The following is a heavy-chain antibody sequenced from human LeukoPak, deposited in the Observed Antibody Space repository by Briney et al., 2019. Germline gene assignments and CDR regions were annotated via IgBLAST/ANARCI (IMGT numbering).Heavy chain of an antibody. J-gene: IGHJ3*02. V-gene: IGHV1-69*13. D-gene: IGHD5-18*01. Sequence: GASVKVSCKASGGTFSSYAINWVRQAPGQGLKWMGGIIPIFGTANYAQKFQGRVTITADEYTSTAYMELSSLRSEDTAVYYCASGLTDTAREFAFDIWGQGTMVTVSS. CDR2: IIPIFGTA. CDR1: GGTFSSYA. CDR3: ASGLTDTAREFAFDI.